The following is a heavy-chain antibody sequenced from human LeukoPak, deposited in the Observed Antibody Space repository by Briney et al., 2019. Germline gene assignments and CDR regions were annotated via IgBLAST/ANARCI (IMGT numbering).Heavy chain of an antibody. CDR1: GFTFSNYW. D-gene: IGHD6-19*01. J-gene: IGHJ4*02. CDR2: IKTDGSET. Sequence: GGPLGLSCIASGFTFSNYWMSWMRQTPGKGLEWVANIKTDGSETYYADSVKGRFTISRDNSKNTLYLQMNSLRAEDTAVYYCAKAPVAALSDLHYWGQGTLVTVSS. CDR3: AKAPVAALSDLHY. V-gene: IGHV3-7*03.